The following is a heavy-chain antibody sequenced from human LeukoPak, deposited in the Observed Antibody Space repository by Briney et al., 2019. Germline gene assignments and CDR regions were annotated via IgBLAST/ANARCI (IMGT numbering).Heavy chain of an antibody. J-gene: IGHJ6*03. D-gene: IGHD3-10*01. CDR1: GYTFTGYY. Sequence: GASVKVSCKASGYTFTGYYMHWVRQAPGQGLEWMGWINPNSGGTNYAQKFQGRVTMTRDTSISTAYMELSRLRSDDTAVYYCARSIRFGELYHYYYYMDVWGKGTTVTVSS. CDR2: INPNSGGT. V-gene: IGHV1-2*02. CDR3: ARSIRFGELYHYYYYMDV.